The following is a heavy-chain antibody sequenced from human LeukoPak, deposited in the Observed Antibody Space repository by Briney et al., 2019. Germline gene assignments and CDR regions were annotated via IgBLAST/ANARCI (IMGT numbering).Heavy chain of an antibody. CDR1: GGSIRSGDYY. V-gene: IGHV4-30-4*01. CDR3: ARTFSIFGAAHGAFDL. D-gene: IGHD3-3*01. Sequence: SETLSLTCTVSGGSIRSGDYYWSWIRQPPGKGLEWIGHIYYSGSTYYNVSLKSRVTISLDTSKNQFSLKLSSVTAADTAVYYCARTFSIFGAAHGAFDLWGQGTMVTVSS. J-gene: IGHJ3*01. CDR2: IYYSGST.